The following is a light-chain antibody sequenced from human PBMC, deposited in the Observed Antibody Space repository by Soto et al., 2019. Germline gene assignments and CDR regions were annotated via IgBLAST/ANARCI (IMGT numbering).Light chain of an antibody. Sequence: ETVLTQSPGTLALSPGERATLSCRASQSVSSSSLAWYQQRPGQAPRLLIYGTSSRATGIPDRFSGSGSGTDFPLTISRLEPEDFAVYFCQRYSSSPLITFGQGTRLE. CDR2: GTS. CDR3: QRYSSSPLIT. CDR1: QSVSSSS. V-gene: IGKV3-20*01. J-gene: IGKJ5*01.